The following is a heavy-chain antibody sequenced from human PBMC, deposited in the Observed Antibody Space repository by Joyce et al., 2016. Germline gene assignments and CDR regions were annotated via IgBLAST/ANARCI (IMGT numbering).Heavy chain of an antibody. CDR2: INAAIGDT. CDR3: ARLNYFAH. V-gene: IGHV1-3*01. Sequence: QVQLVQSGAEVKKPGASVKLSCKASGYIFTTSAMHWVRQVPGQRPEWMAYINAAIGDTTSSQKFQGRVIVTMDTSASTVYMELSGLRSEDTAVYYCARLNYFAHWGQGTLVTVSS. CDR1: GYIFTTSA. J-gene: IGHJ4*02.